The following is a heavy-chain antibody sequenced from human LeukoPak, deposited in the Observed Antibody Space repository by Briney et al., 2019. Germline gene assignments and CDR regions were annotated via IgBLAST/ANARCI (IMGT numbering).Heavy chain of an antibody. CDR3: ARAGRSGGMF. CDR1: GGSFSGYY. CDR2: INRSGGT. J-gene: IGHJ4*02. Sequence: SETLSLTCAVYGGSFSGYYWSWIRIRLSPGKGLEWIGEINRSGGTDYNPSLKSRVTISGDTSKNQFSLRLRSVTAADSAVYYCARAGRSGGMFWGQGTLVTVSS. V-gene: IGHV4-34*01. D-gene: IGHD2-15*01.